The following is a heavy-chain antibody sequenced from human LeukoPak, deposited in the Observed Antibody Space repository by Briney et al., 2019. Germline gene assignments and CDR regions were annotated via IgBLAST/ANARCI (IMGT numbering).Heavy chain of an antibody. J-gene: IGHJ4*02. CDR3: ARVFSSSDRPGVQKDY. D-gene: IGHD6-6*01. CDR1: GGSFSGYY. CDR2: INHSGST. V-gene: IGHV4-34*01. Sequence: SGTLSLTCAVYGGSFSGYYWSWIRQPPGKGLEWIGEINHSGSTNYNPSLKSRVTISVDTSKNQFSLKLSSVTAADTAVYYCARVFSSSDRPGVQKDYWGQGTLVTVSS.